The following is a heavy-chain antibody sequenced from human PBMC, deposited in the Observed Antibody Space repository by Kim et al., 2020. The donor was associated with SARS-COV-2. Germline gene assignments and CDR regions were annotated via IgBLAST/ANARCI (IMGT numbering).Heavy chain of an antibody. CDR2: ISSNGGRT. Sequence: GGSLRLSCSASGFTFSSYAMHWVRQAPGKGLEYVSAISSNGGRTYYADSVKGRFTISRDNSKNTLYLQMSSLRAEDTAVYYCVKVGGGWSYYFDYWGQGTLVTVSS. V-gene: IGHV3-64D*06. D-gene: IGHD6-19*01. CDR3: VKVGGGWSYYFDY. CDR1: GFTFSSYA. J-gene: IGHJ4*02.